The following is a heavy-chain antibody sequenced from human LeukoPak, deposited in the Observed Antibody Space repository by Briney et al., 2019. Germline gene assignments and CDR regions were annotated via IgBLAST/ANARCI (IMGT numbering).Heavy chain of an antibody. J-gene: IGHJ5*02. CDR1: GGSISSYY. D-gene: IGHD6-13*01. Sequence: PSETLSLTCTASGGSISSYYWSWIRQPPGKGLEWIGYIYYSGSTKYNPSLKSRVTISVDTSKNQFSLKLSSVTAADTAVYYCARVEQQLVMGGWFDPWGQGTLVTVSS. CDR3: ARVEQQLVMGGWFDP. V-gene: IGHV4-59*01. CDR2: IYYSGST.